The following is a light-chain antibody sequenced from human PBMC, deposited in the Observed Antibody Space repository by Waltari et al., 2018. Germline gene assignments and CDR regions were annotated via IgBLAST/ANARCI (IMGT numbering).Light chain of an antibody. V-gene: IGKV4-1*01. Sequence: DIVMTQSPDSLAVSPGARATINSKSTQSVLYSSNNKNYFAWYQQKPGQPPKLLIYWASTREAGVPDRFSGSGSGTDFTLTISSLQAEDVAVYYCQQYYSTPLTFGGGTKVEIK. J-gene: IGKJ4*01. CDR3: QQYYSTPLT. CDR2: WAS. CDR1: QSVLYSSNNKNY.